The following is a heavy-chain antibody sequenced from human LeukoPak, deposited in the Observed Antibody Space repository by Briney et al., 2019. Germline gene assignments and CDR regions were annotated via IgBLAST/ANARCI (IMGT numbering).Heavy chain of an antibody. D-gene: IGHD3-3*02. Sequence: GGSLRLSCAASGSTFSSYAMSWVRQAPGKGLEWVSAISGSGGSTYYADSVKGRFTISRDNSKNTLYLQMNSLRAEDTAVYYCAKGGFHFWSAEGVDYWGQGTLVTVSS. CDR2: ISGSGGST. J-gene: IGHJ4*02. CDR1: GSTFSSYA. V-gene: IGHV3-23*01. CDR3: AKGGFHFWSAEGVDY.